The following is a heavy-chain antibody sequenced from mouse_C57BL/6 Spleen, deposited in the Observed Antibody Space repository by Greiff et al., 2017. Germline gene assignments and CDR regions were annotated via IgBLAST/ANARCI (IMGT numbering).Heavy chain of an antibody. CDR3: ARYDGSSWFAY. Sequence: VQLKESGPELVKPGASVKISCKASGYSFTGYYMNWVKQSPEKSLEWIGEINPSTGGTTYNQKFKAKATLTVDKSSSTAYMQLKSLTSEDSAVYYCARYDGSSWFAYWGQGTLVTVSA. D-gene: IGHD2-3*01. V-gene: IGHV1-42*01. CDR1: GYSFTGYY. CDR2: INPSTGGT. J-gene: IGHJ3*01.